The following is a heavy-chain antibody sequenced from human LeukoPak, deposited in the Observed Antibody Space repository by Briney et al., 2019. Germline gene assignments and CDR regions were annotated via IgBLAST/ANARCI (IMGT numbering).Heavy chain of an antibody. CDR3: AKDGWELSSGWFDP. CDR2: ISYDGSNK. Sequence: GGSLRLSCAASGFTFSSYAMHWVRQAPGKGLEWVAVISYDGSNKYYADSVKGRFTISRDNSKNTLYLQMNSLRAEDTAVYYCAKDGWELSSGWFDPWGQGTLVTVSS. D-gene: IGHD1-26*01. CDR1: GFTFSSYA. J-gene: IGHJ5*02. V-gene: IGHV3-30-3*01.